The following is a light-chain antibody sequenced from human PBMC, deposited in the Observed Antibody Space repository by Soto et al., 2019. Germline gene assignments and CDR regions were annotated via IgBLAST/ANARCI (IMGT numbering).Light chain of an antibody. J-gene: IGLJ2*01. V-gene: IGLV1-44*01. CDR1: SSNIGRNT. CDR3: AAWDDSLNGVV. Sequence: QAVVTQPPSVSGTPGQRVTVSCSGGSSNIGRNTVSWYQQLPGVAPKLLVYDNSQRPSGVPDRFSGSKSGTSASLAISGLRSDDEADYYCAAWDDSLNGVVFGGGTKLTVL. CDR2: DNS.